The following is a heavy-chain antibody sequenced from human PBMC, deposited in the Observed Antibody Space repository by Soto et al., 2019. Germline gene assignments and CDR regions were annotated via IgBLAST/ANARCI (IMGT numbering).Heavy chain of an antibody. Sequence: PGGSLRLSCAASGFTFSSYGMSWVRQAPGKGLEWVSGISGSGDTTYYADSVKGRFTISRDNSKNTLYLQMNTLRAEDTAVYYCAMGCSYAPFDPWGQGILVTVSS. J-gene: IGHJ5*02. CDR3: AMGCSYAPFDP. D-gene: IGHD5-18*01. CDR2: ISGSGDTT. V-gene: IGHV3-23*01. CDR1: GFTFSSYG.